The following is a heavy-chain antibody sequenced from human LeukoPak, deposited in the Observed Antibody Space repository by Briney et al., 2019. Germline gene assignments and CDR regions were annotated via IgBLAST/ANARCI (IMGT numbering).Heavy chain of an antibody. CDR2: ISGSGDNT. V-gene: IGHV3-23*01. Sequence: GGSLRLSCAASGFTLSSYAMSWVRQAPGKGLEWVSGISGSGDNTYYADSVKGRFTISRDNSKNTLYVQVNSLGTEDTAAYYCAKGSYYDSSGPFYFDYWGQGTLVTVSS. J-gene: IGHJ4*02. CDR1: GFTLSSYA. CDR3: AKGSYYDSSGPFYFDY. D-gene: IGHD3-22*01.